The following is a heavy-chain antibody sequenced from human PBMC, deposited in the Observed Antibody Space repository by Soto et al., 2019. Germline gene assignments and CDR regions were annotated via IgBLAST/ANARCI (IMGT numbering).Heavy chain of an antibody. V-gene: IGHV3-23*01. D-gene: IGHD5-12*01. CDR1: GFHFSIYA. CDR2: ISGNGGST. J-gene: IGHJ4*02. CDR3: ARLGGYSGYDPFDY. Sequence: EVQLLESGGGLVEPGGSLRLSCAASGFHFSIYAMGWVRQAPGKGLEWVSVISGNGGSTYYPDSVKGRFSISRDISKNTLFLEMNSLRAEDTAIYYCARLGGYSGYDPFDYWGQRTLVTVSS.